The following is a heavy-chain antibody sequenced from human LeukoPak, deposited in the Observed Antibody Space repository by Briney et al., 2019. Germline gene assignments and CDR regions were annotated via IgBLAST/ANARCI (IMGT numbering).Heavy chain of an antibody. D-gene: IGHD4-17*01. Sequence: GGSLRLSCAASGFTFSSYAMSWVRQAPGKGLEWVSAISGSGGSTYYADSVKGRFTISRDNAKNSLYLQMNSLRAEDTAVYYCARDLGDHEGYWGQGTLVTVSS. J-gene: IGHJ4*02. CDR1: GFTFSSYA. CDR3: ARDLGDHEGY. CDR2: ISGSGGST. V-gene: IGHV3-23*01.